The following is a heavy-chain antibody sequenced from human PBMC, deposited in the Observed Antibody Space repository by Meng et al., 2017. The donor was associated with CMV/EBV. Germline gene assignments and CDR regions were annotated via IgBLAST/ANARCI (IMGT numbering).Heavy chain of an antibody. Sequence: QLQSAGPELVHPTQAVSRTCTGPGAAISICDYYVSWIRQPPGKGLEWIGYIYYSGSTYHNPSFKSRDTISVDTTNNQSAQMLSTGTAADTTVNYCATIASSVAGAFDYWGQGTLVTVSS. CDR2: IYYSGST. D-gene: IGHD2-21*01. J-gene: IGHJ4*02. CDR1: GAAISICDYY. CDR3: ATIASSVAGAFDY. V-gene: IGHV4-30-4*08.